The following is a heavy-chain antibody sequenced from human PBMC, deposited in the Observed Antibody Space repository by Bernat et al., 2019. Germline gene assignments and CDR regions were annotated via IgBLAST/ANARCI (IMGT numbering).Heavy chain of an antibody. CDR2: ISGTDSST. CDR3: AQDEGTSGWLVPGGH. J-gene: IGHJ4*02. Sequence: EMQLVESGGGLVQPGGSLRLSCAASGFTFGNYAMNWVRQAPGKGLEWVSAISGTDSSTYYADSVKGRFTISRDNSKITLYLQMNSLRGEDTAVYYCAQDEGTSGWLVPGGHWGQGTLVTVSS. D-gene: IGHD6-19*01. V-gene: IGHV3-23*04. CDR1: GFTFGNYA.